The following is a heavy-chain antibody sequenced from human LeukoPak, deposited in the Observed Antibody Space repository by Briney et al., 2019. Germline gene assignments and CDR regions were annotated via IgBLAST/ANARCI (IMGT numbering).Heavy chain of an antibody. Sequence: ASVKVSCKASGYTFTSYYMHWVRQAPEQGLEWMGIINPSGGSTSYAQKFQGRVTMTRDMSTSTVYMDLSSLRSEDTAVYYCALSAGGSYPHNDAFDIWGQGTMVTVSS. CDR3: ALSAGGSYPHNDAFDI. CDR2: INPSGGST. V-gene: IGHV1-46*01. D-gene: IGHD1-26*01. CDR1: GYTFTSYY. J-gene: IGHJ3*02.